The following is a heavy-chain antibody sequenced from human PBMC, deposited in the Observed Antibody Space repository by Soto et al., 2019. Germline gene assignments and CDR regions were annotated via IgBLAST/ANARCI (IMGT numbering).Heavy chain of an antibody. V-gene: IGHV1-2*04. J-gene: IGHJ3*02. CDR2: INPSSGDT. CDR1: GYTFTRHY. Sequence: ASVKVSCKASGYTFTRHYMRWVRQAPGQGLEWLGWINPSSGDTDYAQKFQGWVTMTRDTSISTAYMELSRLRSDDTAVYYCAGDPQEYYYDSSDYLPDAFDIWGQGTMVTVSS. D-gene: IGHD3-22*01. CDR3: AGDPQEYYYDSSDYLPDAFDI.